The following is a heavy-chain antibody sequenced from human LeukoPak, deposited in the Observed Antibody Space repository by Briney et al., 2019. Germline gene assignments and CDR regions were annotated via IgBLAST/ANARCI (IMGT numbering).Heavy chain of an antibody. V-gene: IGHV4-59*08. Sequence: SETLSLTCSVSGGSISTYYWTWIRQPPGKGLEWIGYIYYSGSTNYNPSLKSRVTISLDTSKNQFSLKLSSVTAADTALYYCARPRSRVSWFDPWGQGTLVTVSS. CDR2: IYYSGST. D-gene: IGHD2-8*01. CDR1: GGSISTYY. CDR3: ARPRSRVSWFDP. J-gene: IGHJ5*02.